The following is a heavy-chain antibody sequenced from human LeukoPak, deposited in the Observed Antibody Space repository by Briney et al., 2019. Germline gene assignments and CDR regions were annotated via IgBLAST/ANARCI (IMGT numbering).Heavy chain of an antibody. Sequence: KTGGSLRLSCAASGFTFSSYSMNWVRQAPGKGLERVSSISSSSSYIYYADSLKGRFTISRDNAKNSLYLQMNSLRAEDTAVYYCARSYGGNRNWFDPWGQGTLVTVSS. D-gene: IGHD4-23*01. CDR2: ISSSSSYI. J-gene: IGHJ5*02. CDR1: GFTFSSYS. V-gene: IGHV3-21*01. CDR3: ARSYGGNRNWFDP.